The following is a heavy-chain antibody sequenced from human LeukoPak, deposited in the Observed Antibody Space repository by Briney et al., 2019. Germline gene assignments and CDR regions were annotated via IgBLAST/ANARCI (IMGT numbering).Heavy chain of an antibody. CDR3: AKVPQLLWFGELWDY. D-gene: IGHD3-10*01. Sequence: GGSLRLSCAVSGFTFSSYAMSWVRQAPGKGLEWVSAISGSGGSTYYADSVKGRFTISRDNSKNTLYLQMNSLRAEDTAVYYCAKVPQLLWFGELWDYWGQGTLVTVSS. V-gene: IGHV3-23*01. J-gene: IGHJ4*02. CDR2: ISGSGGST. CDR1: GFTFSSYA.